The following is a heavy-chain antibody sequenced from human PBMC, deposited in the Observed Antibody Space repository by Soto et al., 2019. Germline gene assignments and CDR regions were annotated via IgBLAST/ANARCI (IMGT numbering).Heavy chain of an antibody. CDR1: GFTFSSYS. CDR3: ARVPDIVVVVAATPDYYFDS. D-gene: IGHD2-15*01. V-gene: IGHV3-21*01. CDR2: ISSSSSYI. J-gene: IGHJ4*02. Sequence: EVQLVESGGGLVKPGGSLRLSCAASGFTFSSYSMNWVRQAPGKGLEWVSSISSSSSYIYYADSVKGRFTISRDNAKNSLYLQMNSLRAEDTAVYYCARVPDIVVVVAATPDYYFDSWGQGTLVTVSS.